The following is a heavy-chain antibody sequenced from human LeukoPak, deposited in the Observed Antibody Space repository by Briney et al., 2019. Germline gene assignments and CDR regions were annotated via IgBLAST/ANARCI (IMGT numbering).Heavy chain of an antibody. CDR2: ISSSSDYI. CDR3: ARDWFHAIDY. CDR1: EFTFNTYS. D-gene: IGHD2/OR15-2a*01. Sequence: PGGSLRLSCAASEFTFNTYSMNWVRQAPGKGLEWVSSISSSSDYIYYADSVKGRFTISRDNAKNTLYLQMNSLRDEDTAVYYCARDWFHAIDYWGQGTLVTVSS. J-gene: IGHJ4*02. V-gene: IGHV3-21*01.